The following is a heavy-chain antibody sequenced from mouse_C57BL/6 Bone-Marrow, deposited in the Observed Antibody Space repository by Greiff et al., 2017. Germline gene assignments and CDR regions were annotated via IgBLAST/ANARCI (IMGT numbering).Heavy chain of an antibody. V-gene: IGHV1-76*01. CDR2: IYPGSGNT. D-gene: IGHD1-1*01. CDR1: GYTFTDDY. J-gene: IGHJ4*01. CDR3: ARGGSSVYAMDY. Sequence: VQLKQSGAELVRPGASVTLSCKASGYTFTDDYINWVKQGPGQGLEWIERIYPGSGNTYYNEKFKGKATLTAEKSSSTAYMQRSSLTAEDPAVYFCARGGSSVYAMDYGGKGTSATVSS.